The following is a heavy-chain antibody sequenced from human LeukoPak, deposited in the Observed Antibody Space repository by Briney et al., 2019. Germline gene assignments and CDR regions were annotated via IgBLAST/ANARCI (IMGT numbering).Heavy chain of an antibody. D-gene: IGHD2-2*01. V-gene: IGHV1-69*13. CDR1: GGTFSSYA. CDR2: IIPIFGTA. CDR3: ASRYCSSTSCLNWFDP. J-gene: IGHJ5*02. Sequence: GASVKVSCKASGGTFSSYAISWVRQAPGQGLEWMGGIIPIFGTANYAQKFQGRVTNTADESTSTAYMELSSLRSEDTAVYYCASRYCSSTSCLNWFDPWGQGTLVTVSS.